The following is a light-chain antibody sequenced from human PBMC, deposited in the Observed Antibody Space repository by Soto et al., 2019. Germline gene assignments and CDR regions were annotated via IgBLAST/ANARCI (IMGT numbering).Light chain of an antibody. Sequence: QSALTQPPSASGSPGQSVTISCTGTSSDVGAYNHVSWYQQHAGKAPKLVIYEVTKRPSGVPDRFSGSKSVNTASLTVSGLQAEDEADYYCSSFASSNTWVFGGGTKVTVL. CDR2: EVT. CDR3: SSFASSNTWV. V-gene: IGLV2-8*01. J-gene: IGLJ3*02. CDR1: SSDVGAYNH.